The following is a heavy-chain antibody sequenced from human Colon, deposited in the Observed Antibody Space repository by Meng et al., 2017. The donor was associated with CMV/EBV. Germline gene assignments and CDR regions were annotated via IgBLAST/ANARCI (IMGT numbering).Heavy chain of an antibody. CDR3: AKVGLGASTVIYYFDY. CDR2: MYDSGST. J-gene: IGHJ4*02. Sequence: SETLSLTCSVSGGPISSGGYYWSWIRQPPGKGLEWIGFMYDSGSTIYNPSLKSRVTMSVDTSENQFSLKLTSVTAADAAVYFCAKVGLGASTVIYYFDYWGQGALVTVSS. V-gene: IGHV4-61*08. CDR1: GGPISSGGYY. D-gene: IGHD1-26*01.